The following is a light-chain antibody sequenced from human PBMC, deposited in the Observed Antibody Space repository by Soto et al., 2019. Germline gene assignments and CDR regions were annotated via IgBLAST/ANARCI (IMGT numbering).Light chain of an antibody. CDR2: AAS. Sequence: DIQMTQSASSLSASVGDRVTITCRASQSINNHLNWYQQRPGKAPELLIYAASSLHSGVPSRFSGSESGTEFTLTISSLQPEDFATYYCQQSYSVPPSFGQGTKLEIK. CDR1: QSINNH. V-gene: IGKV1-39*01. J-gene: IGKJ2*01. CDR3: QQSYSVPPS.